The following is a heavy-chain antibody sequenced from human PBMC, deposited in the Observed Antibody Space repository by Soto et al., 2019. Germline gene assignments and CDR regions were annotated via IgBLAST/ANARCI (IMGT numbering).Heavy chain of an antibody. CDR1: GGTFSSYT. CDR2: IIPILGIA. CDR3: ARVRAYCSGGSCYGAFDI. D-gene: IGHD2-15*01. V-gene: IGHV1-69*02. Sequence: QVQLVQSGAEVKKPGSSVKVSCKASGGTFSSYTISWVRQAPGQGLEWMGRIIPILGIANYGQKFQGRVTITADKSTSTAYMELSSLRSEDTAVYYCARVRAYCSGGSCYGAFDIWGQGTMVTVSS. J-gene: IGHJ3*02.